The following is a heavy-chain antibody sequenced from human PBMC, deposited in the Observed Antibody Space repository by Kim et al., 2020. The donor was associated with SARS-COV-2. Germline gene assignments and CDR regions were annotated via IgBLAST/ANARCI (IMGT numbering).Heavy chain of an antibody. D-gene: IGHD2-2*01. V-gene: IGHV3-30*01. J-gene: IGHJ4*02. CDR3: ARGYIVVVPAAIFDLSYYFDY. Sequence: FTIARDNSKNTLYLQMNSLRAEDTAVYYCARGYIVVVPAAIFDLSYYFDYWGQGTLVTVSS.